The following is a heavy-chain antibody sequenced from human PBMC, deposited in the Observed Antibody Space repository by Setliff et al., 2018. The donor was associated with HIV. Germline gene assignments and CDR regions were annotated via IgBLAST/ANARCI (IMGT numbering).Heavy chain of an antibody. CDR2: IYYSGST. V-gene: IGHV4-39*01. Sequence: SETLSLTCTVSGGSISSSSYYWGWIRQPPGKGLEWIGSIYYSGSTYYDPSLKSRVTISVDTSKNQFSLKLSSVTAADTAVYYCASYRKAERWLQLGGNFDYWGQGTLVTVSS. CDR3: ASYRKAERWLQLGGNFDY. D-gene: IGHD5-12*01. CDR1: GGSISSSSYY. J-gene: IGHJ4*02.